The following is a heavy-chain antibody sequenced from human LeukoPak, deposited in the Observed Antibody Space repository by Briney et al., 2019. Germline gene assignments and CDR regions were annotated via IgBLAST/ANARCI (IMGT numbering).Heavy chain of an antibody. CDR2: INPSGGST. D-gene: IGHD1-26*01. J-gene: IGHJ4*02. CDR3: ASFDVVGAGLDY. V-gene: IGHV1-46*01. CDR1: GYTFTSYY. Sequence: ASVKVSCKASGYTFTSYYMHWVRQAPGQGLEWMGIINPSGGSTSYAQKFQGRVTMTRDTSTSTVYMELSSLRSEDTAVYYCASFDVVGAGLDYWGQGTLVTVSS.